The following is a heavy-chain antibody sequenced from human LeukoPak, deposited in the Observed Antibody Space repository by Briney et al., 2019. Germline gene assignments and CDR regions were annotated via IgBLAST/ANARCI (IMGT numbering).Heavy chain of an antibody. D-gene: IGHD2-15*01. CDR2: ISSSGTTT. CDR3: TALTVAANFDY. J-gene: IGHJ4*02. V-gene: IGHV3-48*03. CDR1: GFSFSVYE. Sequence: GGSLRLSCAASGFSFSVYEMHWVRQAPGKGLEWISDISSSGTTTYYADSVKGRFTISRDNAKKSLYLQMNSLRAEDAADCYCTALTVAANFDYWGQGTLVTVSS.